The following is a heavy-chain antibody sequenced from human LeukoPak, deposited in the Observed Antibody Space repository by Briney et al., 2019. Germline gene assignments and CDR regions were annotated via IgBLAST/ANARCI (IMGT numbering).Heavy chain of an antibody. D-gene: IGHD4-17*01. CDR1: GFSFRDYA. Sequence: GGSLRLSCAAPGFSFRDYAMTWVRQAPGKGLEWVSSLTSSRGHSYTADTVKGRFTISRDNSQNTLYLQMNNLRVEDTGVYYCSRDPNGDYVGAFDSWGQGTLVTVSS. J-gene: IGHJ5*01. V-gene: IGHV3-23*01. CDR2: LTSSRGHS. CDR3: SRDPNGDYVGAFDS.